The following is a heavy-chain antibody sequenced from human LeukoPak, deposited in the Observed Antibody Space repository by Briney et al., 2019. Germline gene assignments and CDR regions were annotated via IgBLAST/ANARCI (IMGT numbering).Heavy chain of an antibody. D-gene: IGHD6-19*01. V-gene: IGHV3-23*01. CDR2: ISGSGGST. CDR3: ARGTPSSGWF. Sequence: GASLRLFCAASGFTFSRHPMSWVRQAPGKGLEGVSDISGSGGSTYYADSVKGRFTITRDNSKNTLYLKMNSMRAEDTAVYYCARGTPSSGWFWGQGTLVTVSS. J-gene: IGHJ4*02. CDR1: GFTFSRHP.